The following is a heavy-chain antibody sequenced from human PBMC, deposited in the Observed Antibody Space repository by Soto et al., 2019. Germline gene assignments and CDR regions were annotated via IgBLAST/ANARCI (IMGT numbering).Heavy chain of an antibody. CDR3: ARSGYCSGGSCDSGDY. CDR2: ISSSSSYI. J-gene: IGHJ4*02. V-gene: IGHV3-21*01. Sequence: GGSLRLSXAASGFTFSSYSMNWVRQAPGKGLEWVSSISSSSSYIYYADSVKGRFTISRDNAKNSLYLQMNSLRAEDTAVYYCARSGYCSGGSCDSGDYWGQGTLVTVSS. CDR1: GFTFSSYS. D-gene: IGHD2-15*01.